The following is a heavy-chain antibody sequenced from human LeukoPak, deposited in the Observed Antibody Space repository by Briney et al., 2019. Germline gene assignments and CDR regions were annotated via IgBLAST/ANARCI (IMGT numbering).Heavy chain of an antibody. V-gene: IGHV4-4*07. D-gene: IGHD3-16*01. CDR3: ARERGMRRGYPRVFDY. Sequence: SETLSLTCTVSGGSISSYYWNWIRQPAGKGLGWIVRIYTSGSTNYNPSLKSRVTMSVDTSKNQFSLKLSSVTAADTAVYYCARERGMRRGYPRVFDYWGQGTLVTVSS. CDR2: IYTSGST. J-gene: IGHJ4*02. CDR1: GGSISSYY.